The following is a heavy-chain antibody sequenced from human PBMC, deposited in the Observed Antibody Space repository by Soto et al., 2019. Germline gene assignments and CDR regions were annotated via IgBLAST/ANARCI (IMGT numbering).Heavy chain of an antibody. CDR1: GFTFSTYA. CDR3: AKNSYGDSWNFGLDV. CDR2: VSASGLNT. D-gene: IGHD4-17*01. J-gene: IGHJ6*02. Sequence: PGGSLRLSCAASGFTFSTYAMAWVRQAPGKGLEWVSGVSASGLNTDYADPVKGRFYISRDNSKNTVSLHMNSLRAEDTALYYCAKNSYGDSWNFGLDVWGQGTTVTVSS. V-gene: IGHV3-23*01.